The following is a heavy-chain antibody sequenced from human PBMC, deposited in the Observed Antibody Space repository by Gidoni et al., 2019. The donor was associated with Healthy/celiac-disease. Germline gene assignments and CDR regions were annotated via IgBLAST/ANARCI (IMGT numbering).Heavy chain of an antibody. CDR3: ARDRRSGYDFYYYYGMDV. V-gene: IGHV1-2*02. CDR2: INPNSGGT. D-gene: IGHD5-12*01. Sequence: QVQLVQSVAEVKKPRASVKVSCKDSGYTFTGYYMHWVRQAAGQGLEWMGWINPNSGGTNYAQKFQGRVTMTRDTSISTAYMELSRLRSDDTAVYYCARDRRSGYDFYYYYGMDVWGQGTTVTVSS. J-gene: IGHJ6*02. CDR1: GYTFTGYY.